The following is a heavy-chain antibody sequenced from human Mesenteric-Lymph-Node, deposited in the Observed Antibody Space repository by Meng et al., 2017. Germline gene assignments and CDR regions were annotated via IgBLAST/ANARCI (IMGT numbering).Heavy chain of an antibody. CDR3: ARCIAVAGNWFDP. D-gene: IGHD6-19*01. CDR2: INAGNGNT. J-gene: IGHJ5*02. V-gene: IGHV1-3*01. Sequence: QVHLVQSGAEVKKPGASVKGSCKASGYTFTTYAIHWVRQAPGQRLEWMGWINAGNGNTRYSQKFQGRVSSTRETSASTAYMELSSLRSEDTAVYYCARCIAVAGNWFDPWGQGTLVTVSS. CDR1: GYTFTTYA.